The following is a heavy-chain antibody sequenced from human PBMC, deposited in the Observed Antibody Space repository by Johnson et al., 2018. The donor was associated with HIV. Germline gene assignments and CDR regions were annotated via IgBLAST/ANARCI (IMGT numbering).Heavy chain of an antibody. CDR2: IWYDGSNK. J-gene: IGHJ3*02. CDR3: AKDRVVTNDAFDI. Sequence: QVQLVESGGGLVKTGGSLRLSCAASGFTFSSYGMHWVRQAPGQGLEWVAVIWYDGSNKYYVDSVKGRFTISRDNSTLYLQMNSLRAEDTAVYYCAKDRVVTNDAFDIWGQGTMVTVSS. CDR1: GFTFSSYG. D-gene: IGHD2-21*02. V-gene: IGHV3-33*06.